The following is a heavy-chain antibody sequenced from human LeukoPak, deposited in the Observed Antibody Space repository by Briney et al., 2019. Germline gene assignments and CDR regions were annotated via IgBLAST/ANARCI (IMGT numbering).Heavy chain of an antibody. V-gene: IGHV3-30*18. CDR3: AKDYGGKKGPFDY. Sequence: GRSLRLSCAASGFTFSSYGMHWVRQAPGKGLEWVAVISYDGSNKYYADSVKGRFTISRDNSKNTLYLQMNSLRAEDTAVYYCAKDYGGKKGPFDYWGQGILVTVSS. J-gene: IGHJ4*02. CDR2: ISYDGSNK. D-gene: IGHD4-23*01. CDR1: GFTFSSYG.